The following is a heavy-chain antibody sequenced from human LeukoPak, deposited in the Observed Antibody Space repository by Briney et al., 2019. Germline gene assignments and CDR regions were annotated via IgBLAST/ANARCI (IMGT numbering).Heavy chain of an antibody. V-gene: IGHV3-23*01. CDR2: ISGSGGST. CDR3: AKDSYYGSGSYSYFDY. Sequence: PGGSLRLSCAASGFTFSSYAMSWVRQAPGKGLEWVSGISGSGGSTYYADSVKGRFTISRDNSKNTLYLQMNSLRAEDTAVYYCAKDSYYGSGSYSYFDYWGQGTLVTVSS. CDR1: GFTFSSYA. J-gene: IGHJ4*02. D-gene: IGHD3-10*01.